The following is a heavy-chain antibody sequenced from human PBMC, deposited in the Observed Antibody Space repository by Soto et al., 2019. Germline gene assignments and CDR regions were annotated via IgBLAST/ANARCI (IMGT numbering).Heavy chain of an antibody. CDR2: IKSQGEGGTT. V-gene: IGHV3-15*01. D-gene: IGHD1-26*01. CDR1: GVSFSDAW. Sequence: GGSLRLCCTASGVSFSDAWMTWVRQAPGKRLEWVGRIKSQGEGGTTEYGAPVKGRFTISRDDSENTLHLQMNSLKTEDTAVYYCATFRSYSDSWGHGTLVTVPS. CDR3: ATFRSYSDS. J-gene: IGHJ5*01.